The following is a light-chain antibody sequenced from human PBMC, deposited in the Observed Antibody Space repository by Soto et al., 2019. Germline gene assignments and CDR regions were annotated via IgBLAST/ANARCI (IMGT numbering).Light chain of an antibody. CDR2: ATS. CDR3: QQASISQLT. V-gene: IGKV1-12*01. CDR1: QASSAW. J-gene: IGKJ4*01. Sequence: DSPMTQSPSSVSASVGDRVTITCRASQASSAWLAWYQQKPGKAPNLLIYATSSLQAGVPSRFSGGGSGTEFTLTISSLQPEDSGTYYCQQASISQLTFGGGTKVEIK.